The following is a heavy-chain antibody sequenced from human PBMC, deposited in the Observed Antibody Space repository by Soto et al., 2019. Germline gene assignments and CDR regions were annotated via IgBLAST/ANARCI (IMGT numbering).Heavy chain of an antibody. CDR1: GFTVSSNY. V-gene: IGHV3-66*01. Sequence: EVQLVESGGDLVQPGGSLRLSCAASGFTVSSNYMNWVRQAPGKGLEWVSGIYTGGSTYHADSVKGRFTISRDNSKNTLYLKMNSLRAEDTALYYCAREEGTEGPFDYWGQGTLVTVSS. J-gene: IGHJ4*02. CDR3: AREEGTEGPFDY. CDR2: IYTGGST.